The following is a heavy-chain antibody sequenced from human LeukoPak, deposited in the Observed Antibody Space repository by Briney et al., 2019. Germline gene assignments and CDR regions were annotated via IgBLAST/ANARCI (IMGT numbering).Heavy chain of an antibody. Sequence: GGSLRLSCAASGFTFSSYWMSWVRQAPGKGPEWVANIKQDGSEKYYVDSVKGRFTISRDNAKNSLYLQMNSLRAEDPAVYYCARMTLWGIAVAGTGAFDYWGQGTLVTVSS. CDR3: ARMTLWGIAVAGTGAFDY. V-gene: IGHV3-7*01. CDR1: GFTFSSYW. CDR2: IKQDGSEK. J-gene: IGHJ4*02. D-gene: IGHD6-19*01.